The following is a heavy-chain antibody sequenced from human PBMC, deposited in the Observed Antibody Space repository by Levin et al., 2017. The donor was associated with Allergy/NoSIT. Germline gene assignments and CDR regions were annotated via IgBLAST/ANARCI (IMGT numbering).Heavy chain of an antibody. CDR1: GFSFSSYS. Sequence: GGSLRLSCAASGFSFSSYSMNWVRQAPGKGLEWVSSISSSSTYIYYADSVKGRFTISRDNAENSLYLQMNSLRAEDTAVYSCARILDSSAYYYLFDYWGQGTLVTVSS. CDR3: ARILDSSAYYYLFDY. CDR2: ISSSSTYI. D-gene: IGHD3-22*01. V-gene: IGHV3-21*01. J-gene: IGHJ4*02.